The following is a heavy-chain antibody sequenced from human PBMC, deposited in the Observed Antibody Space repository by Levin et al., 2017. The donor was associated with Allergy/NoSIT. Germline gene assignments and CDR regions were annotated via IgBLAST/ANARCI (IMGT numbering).Heavy chain of an antibody. CDR2: INWKGGRT. V-gene: IGHV3-20*04. CDR1: GFTFDDYG. D-gene: IGHD6-19*01. Sequence: GGSLRLSCAASGFTFDDYGMNWVRQAPGKGLEWVSGINWKGGRTGYADSVKGRFTISRDNAKNSLYLQMNSLRAEDTALYYSARDKGIAVASGLDYWGQGTLVTVSS. CDR3: ARDKGIAVASGLDY. J-gene: IGHJ4*02.